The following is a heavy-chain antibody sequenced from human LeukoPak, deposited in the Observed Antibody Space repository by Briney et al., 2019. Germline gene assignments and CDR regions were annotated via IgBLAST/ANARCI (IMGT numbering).Heavy chain of an antibody. D-gene: IGHD6-13*01. CDR3: TKDPGYSSRWKLFDD. CDR2: ISGSGDIT. Sequence: GGPLRLSCAASGFTFSSYAMRWVRQAPGKGLGWVSAISGSGDITYYADSVKGRFRTSRDNSKNTLYLQMNSLTAEDTALYYCTKDPGYSSRWKLFDDWGQGTLVTVSS. V-gene: IGHV3-23*01. J-gene: IGHJ4*02. CDR1: GFTFSSYA.